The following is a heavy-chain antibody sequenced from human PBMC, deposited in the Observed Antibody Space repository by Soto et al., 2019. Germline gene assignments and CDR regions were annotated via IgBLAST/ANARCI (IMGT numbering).Heavy chain of an antibody. CDR1: GFTFSTYG. Sequence: GGSLRLSCAASGFTFSTYGTQWVRQAPGKGLEWVAVISYDGYLKYYVDAVKGRFTVARDNSKNTLFLEMNSLRVEDTAVYFCAKDFKVSGSYYGTLNYYYGMDVWGQGTTVTVSS. CDR2: ISYDGYLK. J-gene: IGHJ6*02. CDR3: AKDFKVSGSYYGTLNYYYGMDV. V-gene: IGHV3-30*18. D-gene: IGHD3-10*01.